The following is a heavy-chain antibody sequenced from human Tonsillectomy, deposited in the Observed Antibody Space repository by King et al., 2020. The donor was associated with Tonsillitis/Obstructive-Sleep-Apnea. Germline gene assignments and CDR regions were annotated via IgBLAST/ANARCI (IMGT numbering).Heavy chain of an antibody. CDR3: ARTMVQGVIITFFDY. CDR2: ISHDGSNA. V-gene: IGHV3-30*01. D-gene: IGHD3-10*01. J-gene: IGHJ4*02. Sequence: VQLVESGGGVVQPGRSLRHSCAASGFTFSNYAMNWVRQAPGKGPEWVAVISHDGSNAFYADSVKGRFTISRDNSKNTLYLQMNSLRAEDTAVYYCARTMVQGVIITFFDYWGQGTLVTVSS. CDR1: GFTFSNYA.